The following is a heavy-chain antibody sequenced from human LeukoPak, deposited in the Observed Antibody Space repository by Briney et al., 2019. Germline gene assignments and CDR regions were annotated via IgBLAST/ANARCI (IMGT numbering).Heavy chain of an antibody. CDR3: ARSPAGLGY. CDR2: ITSSSSYT. CDR1: GFTFSDYY. D-gene: IGHD5/OR15-5a*01. Sequence: GGSLRLSCAASGFTFSDYYMTWIRQAPGKGLEWVSYITSSSSYTNYADSVKGRFTISRDNAKNSLFLQTNSLRAEDTAVYYCARSPAGLGYWGQGTLVTVSS. V-gene: IGHV3-11*03. J-gene: IGHJ1*01.